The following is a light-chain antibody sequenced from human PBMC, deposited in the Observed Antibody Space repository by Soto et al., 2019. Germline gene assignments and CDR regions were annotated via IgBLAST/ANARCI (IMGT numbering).Light chain of an antibody. J-gene: IGKJ1*01. V-gene: IGKV1-27*01. Sequence: DIQMTQSPPSLSASVGDRVTITCRASQGISNYLAWYQQKPGELPKLVIYAASILQTGVPSRFSGSGSGTDFSHTISSLQPEDVATYFCQKYNSPPRTFGQGTKVELK. CDR2: AAS. CDR3: QKYNSPPRT. CDR1: QGISNY.